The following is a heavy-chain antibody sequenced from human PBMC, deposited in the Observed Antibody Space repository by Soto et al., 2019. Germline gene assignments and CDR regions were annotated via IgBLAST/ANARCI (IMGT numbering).Heavy chain of an antibody. CDR2: INAYIGKK. Sequence: QVRLVQSGPELKQPGASVKVSCKGSGFTFTNYGISWVRQAPGQGLHWIGWINAYIGKKNLLQSLRGRLTLTTDTATSTASMELTSLRSDDTAVYYCARDLDFWGGYFEDWGQGTLVTVSS. J-gene: IGHJ4*02. V-gene: IGHV1-18*01. CDR3: ARDLDFWGGYFED. D-gene: IGHD3-3*01. CDR1: GFTFTNYG.